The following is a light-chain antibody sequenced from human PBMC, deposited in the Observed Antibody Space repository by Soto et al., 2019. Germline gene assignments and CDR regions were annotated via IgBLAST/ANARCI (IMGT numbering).Light chain of an antibody. V-gene: IGKV3-15*01. CDR3: QSYNNWPLT. Sequence: EVVMTQSPATLSVSPGVGVTLSCRANPGIGDALAWYQHKPGQTHRLLIYDTSTRATGVPARPSGSRSGSEFTLTINSLQSEGFAIYYCQSYNNWPLTFGGGTKVDIK. J-gene: IGKJ4*01. CDR1: PGIGDA. CDR2: DTS.